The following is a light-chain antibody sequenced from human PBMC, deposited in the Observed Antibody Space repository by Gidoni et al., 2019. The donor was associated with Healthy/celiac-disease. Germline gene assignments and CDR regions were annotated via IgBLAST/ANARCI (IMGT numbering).Light chain of an antibody. Sequence: EIVLTQSPGTLSLSPGERATLPCRASQSVSSSYLAWYQQKPGQAPRLLIYGASSRATGIPDRFSGSGSGTDFTLTISRLEPEDFAVYYCQQYCSSAFTFGGGTKVEIK. V-gene: IGKV3-20*01. CDR2: GAS. CDR1: QSVSSSY. CDR3: QQYCSSAFT. J-gene: IGKJ4*01.